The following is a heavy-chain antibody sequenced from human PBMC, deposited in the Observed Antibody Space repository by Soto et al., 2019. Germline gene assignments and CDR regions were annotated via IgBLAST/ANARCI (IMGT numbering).Heavy chain of an antibody. V-gene: IGHV1-69*06. J-gene: IGHJ6*02. CDR1: GGTFNRHG. CDR3: ARGLSDGFITYFDFYVMDV. Sequence: QVQLVQSGAEMKRRGSSVKVSCKASGGTFNRHGISWVRQAPGQGLEWMGGTIPVFGTPKYAQEFQGRVTVSVDKSTSTAYMELSSLRSEATAVYYCARGLSDGFITYFDFYVMDVWGQGTAVTVSS. D-gene: IGHD3-22*01. CDR2: TIPVFGTP.